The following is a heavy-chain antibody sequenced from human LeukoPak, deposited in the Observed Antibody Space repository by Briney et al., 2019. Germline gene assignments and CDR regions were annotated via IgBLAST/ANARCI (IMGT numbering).Heavy chain of an antibody. CDR1: GGSISSSSYY. J-gene: IGHJ5*02. Sequence: SETLSLTCTVSGGSISSSSYYWGWIRQPPGKGLEWIVSIYYSGSTYYNPSLKSRVTISVDTSKNKFSLKLSSVTAADTAVYYCARLALDSSSGGGWFDPWGQGTLVTVSS. D-gene: IGHD6-6*01. CDR2: IYYSGST. CDR3: ARLALDSSSGGGWFDP. V-gene: IGHV4-39*01.